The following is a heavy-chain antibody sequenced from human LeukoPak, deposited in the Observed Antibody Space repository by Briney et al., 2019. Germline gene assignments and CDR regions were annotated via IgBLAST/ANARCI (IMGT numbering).Heavy chain of an antibody. Sequence: SETLSLTCTVSGASISSGGYYWSWIRQPPGKGLEWIGYIYYSGSTNYNPSLKSRVTISVDTSKNQFSLKLSSVTAADTAVYYCARHFDAWDFDYWGQGTLVTVSS. V-gene: IGHV4-61*08. CDR3: ARHFDAWDFDY. CDR2: IYYSGST. J-gene: IGHJ4*02. CDR1: GASISSGGYY. D-gene: IGHD3-3*02.